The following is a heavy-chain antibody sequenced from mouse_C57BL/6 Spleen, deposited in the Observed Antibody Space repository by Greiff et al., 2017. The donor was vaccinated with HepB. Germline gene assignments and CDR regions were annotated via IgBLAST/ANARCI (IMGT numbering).Heavy chain of an antibody. J-gene: IGHJ3*01. V-gene: IGHV1-69*01. CDR2: IDPSDSYT. D-gene: IGHD2-4*01. Sequence: QVQLQQPGAELVMPGASVKLSCKASGYTFTSYWMHWVKQRPGQGLEWIGEIDPSDSYTNYNQKFKGKSTLTVDKSSSTAYMQLSSLTSEDSAVYYCARGYYDYDGAWFAYWGQGTLVTVSA. CDR1: GYTFTSYW. CDR3: ARGYYDYDGAWFAY.